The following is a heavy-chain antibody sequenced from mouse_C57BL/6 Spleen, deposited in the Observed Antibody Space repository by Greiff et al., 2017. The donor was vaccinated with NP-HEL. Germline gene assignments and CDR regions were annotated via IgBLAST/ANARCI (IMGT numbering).Heavy chain of an antibody. CDR2: ISGGGGNT. V-gene: IGHV5-9*01. CDR3: ARREDYYGSFDY. J-gene: IGHJ2*01. CDR1: GFTFSSYT. Sequence: EVKLVESGGGLVKPGGSLKLSCAASGFTFSSYTMSWVRQTPEKRLEWVATISGGGGNTYYPDSVKGRFTISRDNAKNTLYLQMSSLRSEDTALYYCARREDYYGSFDYWGQGTTLTVSS. D-gene: IGHD1-1*01.